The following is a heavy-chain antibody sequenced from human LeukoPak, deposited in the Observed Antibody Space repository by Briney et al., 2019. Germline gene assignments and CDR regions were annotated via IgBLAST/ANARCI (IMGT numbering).Heavy chain of an antibody. CDR1: GGSISSYY. Sequence: KPSETLSLTCTLSGGSISSYYWSWIRQPPGKGLEWIGYIYYSGSNNYNPSLKSRLTISVDTSKNQFSLKLSSVTAADTAVYYCARHEYSSAFWFDPWGQGTLVTGSS. D-gene: IGHD6-6*01. CDR3: ARHEYSSAFWFDP. CDR2: IYYSGSN. V-gene: IGHV4-59*08. J-gene: IGHJ5*02.